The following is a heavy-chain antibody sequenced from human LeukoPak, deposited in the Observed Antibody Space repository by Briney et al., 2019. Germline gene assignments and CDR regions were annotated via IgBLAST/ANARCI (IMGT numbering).Heavy chain of an antibody. D-gene: IGHD3-3*01. J-gene: IGHJ4*02. Sequence: PSETLSLTCAVYGGSFSGYYWSWIRQPPGKGLEWIGEINHSGSTNYNPSLKSRVTISVDTSKNQFSLKLSSVTAADTAVYYCARGKPSDYDFWSGPRYYFDYWGQGTLVTVSS. V-gene: IGHV4-34*01. CDR3: ARGKPSDYDFWSGPRYYFDY. CDR2: INHSGST. CDR1: GGSFSGYY.